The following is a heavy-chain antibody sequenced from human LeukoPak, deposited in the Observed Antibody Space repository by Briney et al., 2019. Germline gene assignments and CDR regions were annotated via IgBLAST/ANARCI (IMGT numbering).Heavy chain of an antibody. CDR2: ISDYNGNT. CDR1: GYTFTSYG. V-gene: IGHV1-18*01. J-gene: IGHJ5*02. Sequence: ASVKVSCKSSGYTFTSYGISWVRQAPGQGLEWMGWISDYNGNTNYAQKLQGRVTMTTDTSTSTAYMELRSLRSDDTAVYYCARDLYRDSLPVSWFDPWGQGTLVTVSS. D-gene: IGHD4-11*01. CDR3: ARDLYRDSLPVSWFDP.